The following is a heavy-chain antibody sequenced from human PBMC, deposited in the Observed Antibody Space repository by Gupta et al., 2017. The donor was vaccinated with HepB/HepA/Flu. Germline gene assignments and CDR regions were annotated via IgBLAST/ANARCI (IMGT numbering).Heavy chain of an antibody. J-gene: IGHJ6*02. CDR3: ARGYNDIKAFYYGMDV. CDR2: ITYNGGST. CDR1: GFTFVDHG. Sequence: EVQLMESGGRVIRPGGSLRLSCAASGFTFVDHGMSWVRHAPGKGLEWVSGITYNGGSTAYADSVKGRFTISRDNAENSLYLQMDSLRAEDTALYFCARGYNDIKAFYYGMDVWGQGTTVTVSS. D-gene: IGHD3-10*01. V-gene: IGHV3-20*04.